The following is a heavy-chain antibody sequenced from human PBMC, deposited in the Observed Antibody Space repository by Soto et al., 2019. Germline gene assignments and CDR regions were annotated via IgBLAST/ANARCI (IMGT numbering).Heavy chain of an antibody. D-gene: IGHD3-22*01. V-gene: IGHV2-5*02. CDR3: AYRRCDSRTCSVES. CDR1: GFSLTTEGVA. J-gene: IGHJ1*01. CDR2: IFWDDAK. Sequence: QITLEESGPTLLKPTQTLTLTCTFSGFSLTTEGVAVAWARQSPGKAPEWLAVIFWDDAKRFNPSPSSKLTITMDTSKSQVFLTLTRVDPVDTDTYFWAYRRCDSRTCSVESWGPGTLGTVS.